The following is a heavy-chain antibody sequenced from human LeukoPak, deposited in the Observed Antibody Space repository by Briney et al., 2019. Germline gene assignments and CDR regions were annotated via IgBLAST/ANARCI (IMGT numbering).Heavy chain of an antibody. Sequence: PGGSLRLSCAASGFTFRASAVHWVRQASGRGLEWLGRIRGKADNYATSYSASVQGRFTISRDDFTDTVYLQLHSLKTEDTAVYFCTRYTSSTGDWFDPWGQGTLVTVSS. V-gene: IGHV3-73*01. D-gene: IGHD1-1*01. CDR2: IRGKADNYAT. J-gene: IGHJ5*02. CDR3: TRYTSSTGDWFDP. CDR1: GFTFRASA.